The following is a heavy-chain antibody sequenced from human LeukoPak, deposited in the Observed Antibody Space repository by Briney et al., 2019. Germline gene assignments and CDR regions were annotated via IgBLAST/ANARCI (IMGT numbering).Heavy chain of an antibody. Sequence: SSETLSLTCTVSGGSISSLYWNWIRQPPGKGLEYIGYIYYSGSTNYNPSLKSRVTISIDTSKNQFSLKLNSVTVADTAIYYCARGSGSYGSNMDVWGKGTTVTISS. CDR1: GGSISSLY. V-gene: IGHV4-59*01. CDR2: IYYSGST. D-gene: IGHD3-10*01. J-gene: IGHJ6*03. CDR3: ARGSGSYGSNMDV.